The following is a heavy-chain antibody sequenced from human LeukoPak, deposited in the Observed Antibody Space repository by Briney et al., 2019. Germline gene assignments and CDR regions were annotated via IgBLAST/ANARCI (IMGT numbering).Heavy chain of an antibody. CDR1: GYTFTSYD. CDR2: MNPNSGNT. V-gene: IGHV1-8*01. J-gene: IGHJ4*02. Sequence: ASVKVSCKTSGYTFTSYDINWVRQATGQGLEWMGWMNPNSGNTGYAQKFQGRVTMTRNTSISTAYMELSSLRSEDTAVYYCARVRGVRGQHLGYWGQGTLVTVSS. CDR3: ARVRGVRGQHLGY. D-gene: IGHD3-10*01.